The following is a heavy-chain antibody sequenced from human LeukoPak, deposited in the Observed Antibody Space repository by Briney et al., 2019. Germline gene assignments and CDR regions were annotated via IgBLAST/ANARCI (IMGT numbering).Heavy chain of an antibody. J-gene: IGHJ3*02. CDR2: ISYSGST. D-gene: IGHD3-22*01. CDR3: ARLLNNDNSGDPDTFDM. V-gene: IGHV4-59*08. Sequence: PSKTLSLTCSVSGGSTSRHYWSWIRQPPGKGLEWIGYISYSGSTRYNPSFQSRVTISLDTSKTHFSLKLTSVTAADTAVYYCARLLNNDNSGDPDTFDMWGPGTMVTVSS. CDR1: GGSTSRHY.